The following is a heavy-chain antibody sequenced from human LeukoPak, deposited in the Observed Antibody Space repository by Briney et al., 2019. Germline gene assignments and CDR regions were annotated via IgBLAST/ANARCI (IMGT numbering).Heavy chain of an antibody. CDR3: ARVPLSDASGHYYPH. CDR1: GYTLANYG. V-gene: IGHV1-3*04. J-gene: IGHJ1*01. Sequence: GASVKVSCKTSGYTLANYGMHWVRQAPRQSLEWMGWINTGNGNTKSSQKFQDRVALTRDTSASTAYMELNSLSSEDTAVYYCARVPLSDASGHYYPHWGQGTLVTVSS. D-gene: IGHD3-22*01. CDR2: INTGNGNT.